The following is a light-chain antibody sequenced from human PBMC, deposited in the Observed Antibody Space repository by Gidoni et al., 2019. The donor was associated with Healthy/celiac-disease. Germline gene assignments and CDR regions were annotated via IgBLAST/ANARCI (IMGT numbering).Light chain of an antibody. Sequence: DRATINCKSSQSVLYSSNNKNYLAWYQQKPGQPPKLLIYWASTRESGVPDRFSGSGSGTEFTLTISSLQAEDVAVYYCQQYYSTPYTFGQGTKLEIK. V-gene: IGKV4-1*01. CDR2: WAS. CDR1: QSVLYSSNNKNY. CDR3: QQYYSTPYT. J-gene: IGKJ2*01.